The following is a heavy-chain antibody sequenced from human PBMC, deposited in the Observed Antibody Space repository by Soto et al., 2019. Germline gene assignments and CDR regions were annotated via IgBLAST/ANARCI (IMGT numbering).Heavy chain of an antibody. J-gene: IGHJ6*02. V-gene: IGHV3-48*03. D-gene: IGHD3-10*01. CDR1: GFTFSSYA. Sequence: GGSLRLSCAASGFTFSSYAMNWVRQAPGKGLEWVSYISSSGSTIYYADSVKGRFTISRDNAKNSLYLQMNSLRAEDTAVYYCARDPITMVRGFVYYYGMDVWGQGTTVTVSS. CDR3: ARDPITMVRGFVYYYGMDV. CDR2: ISSSGSTI.